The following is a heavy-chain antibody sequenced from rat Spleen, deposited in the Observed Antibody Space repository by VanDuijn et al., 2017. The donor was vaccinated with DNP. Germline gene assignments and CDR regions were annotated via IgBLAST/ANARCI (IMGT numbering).Heavy chain of an antibody. J-gene: IGHJ2*01. Sequence: EVQLVESGGGLVQPGNSLKLSCAASGFTFGDYAMAWVRQSPQKGLEWVASISTGGGNTYYRDSVKGRFTISRDNTKSTLYLQMDSLRSEDTATYYCARPDYWGQGVMVTVSS. CDR3: ARPDY. CDR2: ISTGGGNT. CDR1: GFTFGDYA. V-gene: IGHV5S23*01.